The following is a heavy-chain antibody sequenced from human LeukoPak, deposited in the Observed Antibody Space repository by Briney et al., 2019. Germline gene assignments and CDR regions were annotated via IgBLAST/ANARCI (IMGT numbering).Heavy chain of an antibody. Sequence: PGGSLRLSCAASGFAFSSYAMSWVRQAPGKGLEWVSAISGSGGSTYYADSVKGRFTISRDNSKNTLYLQMNSLRAEDTAVYYCAKGYGSGSYYPVTMGGYYFDYWGQGTLVTVSS. V-gene: IGHV3-23*01. D-gene: IGHD3-10*01. CDR3: AKGYGSGSYYPVTMGGYYFDY. CDR2: ISGSGGST. CDR1: GFAFSSYA. J-gene: IGHJ4*02.